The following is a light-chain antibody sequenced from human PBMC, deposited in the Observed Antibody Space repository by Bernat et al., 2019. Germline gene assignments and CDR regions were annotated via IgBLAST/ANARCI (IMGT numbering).Light chain of an antibody. V-gene: IGKV1-9*01. CDR1: QVIGTY. Sequence: DIQLTQSPSFLSASVGDRVTITCRASQVIGTYLACYHQKPGKAPQLLIYGPSTLQSGVPSRFSGSGSGTEFTLTISSLQPEDSATYYCQQLDNFPITFGQGTRLEIK. CDR3: QQLDNFPIT. CDR2: GPS. J-gene: IGKJ5*01.